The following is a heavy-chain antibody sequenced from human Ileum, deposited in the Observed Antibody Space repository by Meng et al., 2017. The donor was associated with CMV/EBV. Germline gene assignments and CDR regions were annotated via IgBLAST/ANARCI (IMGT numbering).Heavy chain of an antibody. J-gene: IGHJ5*02. CDR2: IHGGGGK. V-gene: IGHV2-5*02. D-gene: IGHD6-6*01. CDR1: GFSLTTNVES. CDR3: VHRYSSSSGQVS. Sequence: QFTLKESGPTLVKPTPTLTLTCTFSGFSLTTNVESVGWIRQPPGKALEWLALIHGGGGKQYSPSLQSRLTATRDTSKNQVVLTMTNMDPVDTATYYCVHRYSSSSGQVSWGQGTLVTVSS.